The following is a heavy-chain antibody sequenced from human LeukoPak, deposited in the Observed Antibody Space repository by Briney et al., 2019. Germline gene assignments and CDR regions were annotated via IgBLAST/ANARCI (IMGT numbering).Heavy chain of an antibody. D-gene: IGHD1-1*01. CDR1: GGSISSYY. CDR3: ARGELEYDAFDI. V-gene: IGHV4-59*01. CDR2: IYHSGST. J-gene: IGHJ3*02. Sequence: SETLSLTCTVSGGSISSYYWSWIRQPPGKGLEWIGYIYHSGSTSYNPSLESRVTISVDTSKNQFSLKLSSVTAADTAVYYCARGELEYDAFDIWGQGTMVTVSS.